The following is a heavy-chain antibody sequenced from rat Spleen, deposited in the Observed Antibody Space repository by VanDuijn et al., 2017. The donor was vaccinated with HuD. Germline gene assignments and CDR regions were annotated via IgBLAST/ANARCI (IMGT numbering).Heavy chain of an antibody. V-gene: IGHV5-25*01. J-gene: IGHJ1*01. D-gene: IGHD1-1*01. CDR3: ARERITTVGGYFDY. CDR2: ITTGGSNT. Sequence: EVQLVESGGGLVQPGGSLKLSCAASGFTFNRYYMVWVRQAPTKGLEWVASITTGGSNTYYRDSVKGRFTISRDNAKSTLYLQMDSLRSEDTATYYCARERITTVGGYFDYWGPGTMVTVSS. CDR1: GFTFNRYY.